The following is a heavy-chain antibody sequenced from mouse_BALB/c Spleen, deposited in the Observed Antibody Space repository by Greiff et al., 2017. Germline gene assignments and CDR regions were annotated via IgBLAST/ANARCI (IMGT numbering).Heavy chain of an antibody. Sequence: VQLHQSGAELVKPGASVKLSCKASGYTFTSYYMYWVKQRPGQGLEWIGEINPSNGGTNFNEKFKSKATLTVDKSSSTAYMQLSSLTSEDSAVYYCTILGGYFDYWGQGTTLTVSS. J-gene: IGHJ2*01. CDR2: INPSNGGT. CDR3: TILGGYFDY. V-gene: IGHV1S16*01. D-gene: IGHD3-3*01. CDR1: GYTFTSYY.